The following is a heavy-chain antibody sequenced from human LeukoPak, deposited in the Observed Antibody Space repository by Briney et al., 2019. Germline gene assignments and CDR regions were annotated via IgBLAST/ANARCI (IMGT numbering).Heavy chain of an antibody. D-gene: IGHD6-19*01. CDR1: GGSFSGYY. CDR2: INHSGST. V-gene: IGHV4-34*01. J-gene: IGHJ4*02. Sequence: PSETLSLTCAVYGGSFSGYYWSWIRQPPGKGLEWIGEINHSGSTNYNPSLKSRVTISVDTSKNQFSLKLSSVTAADTAVYYCGRGKQWRSSFDYWGQGTLVTVSS. CDR3: GRGKQWRSSFDY.